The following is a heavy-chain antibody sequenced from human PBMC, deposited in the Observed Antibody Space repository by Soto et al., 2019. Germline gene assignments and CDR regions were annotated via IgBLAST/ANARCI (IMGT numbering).Heavy chain of an antibody. V-gene: IGHV4-59*08. CDR3: ARHHDS. J-gene: IGHJ4*02. CDR1: GGSINNFY. CDR2: IHYSGTT. Sequence: SETLSLTCIVSGGSINNFYWSWMRQSPGKGLECIAYIHYSGTTYYNPSLKSRVIISLDTSKNQFSLKLCSVTAADTAVYYCARHHDSWGQGTLVTVSS.